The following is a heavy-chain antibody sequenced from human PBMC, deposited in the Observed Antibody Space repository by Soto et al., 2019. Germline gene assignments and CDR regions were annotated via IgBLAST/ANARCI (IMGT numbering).Heavy chain of an antibody. J-gene: IGHJ4*02. D-gene: IGHD2-15*01. CDR2: TSYDGSNK. CDR3: ARGYSTRGLDY. CDR1: GFTFSSYA. V-gene: IGHV3-30-3*01. Sequence: VGSLRLSCAASGFTFSSYAMHWVRQAPGKGLEWVAVTSYDGSNKYYADSVKGRFTISRDNSKNTLYLQMNSLRAEDTAVYYCARGYSTRGLDYWGQGTLVTVSS.